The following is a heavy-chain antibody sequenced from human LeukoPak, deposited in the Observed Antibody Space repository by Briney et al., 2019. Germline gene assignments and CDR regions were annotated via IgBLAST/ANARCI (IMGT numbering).Heavy chain of an antibody. V-gene: IGHV3-48*02. J-gene: IGHJ4*02. CDR2: ISSSSSTI. CDR1: GFXFSDYS. Sequence: GGSLRLSRVASGFXFSDYSMNWVRQAPGKGLEWVSYISSSSSTIYYADSANGRFTISRDNAKNSLYLQMNSQRDEDTAVYYCAPFHYWGQGTLVTVSS. CDR3: APFHY.